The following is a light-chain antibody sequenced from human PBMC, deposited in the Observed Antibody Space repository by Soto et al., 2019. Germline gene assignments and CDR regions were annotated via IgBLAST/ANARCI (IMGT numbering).Light chain of an antibody. V-gene: IGKV3-20*01. Sequence: IVLTHSPATLSLYPGKRATLSYSASQTVSSYLAWYQQKPGQAPRLLIYDASNRATGIPARFSGRGFGTDFTLTISRLEPEDFAVYYCQQYGSSPAETFGQETKVDIK. CDR1: QTVSSY. CDR2: DAS. J-gene: IGKJ1*01. CDR3: QQYGSSPAET.